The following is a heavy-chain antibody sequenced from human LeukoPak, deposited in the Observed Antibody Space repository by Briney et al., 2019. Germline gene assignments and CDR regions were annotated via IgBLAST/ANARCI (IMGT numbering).Heavy chain of an antibody. CDR2: IYTSGST. Sequence: PSQTLSLTCTVSGGSISSGSYYWSWIRQPAGKGLEWIGRIYTSGSTNYNPSLKSRVTTSVDTSKNQFSLKLSSVTAADTAVYYCARAGGIFRGIYSSAKNYYMDVWGKGTTVTVSS. J-gene: IGHJ6*03. V-gene: IGHV4-61*02. CDR1: GGSISSGSYY. CDR3: ARAGGIFRGIYSSAKNYYMDV. D-gene: IGHD3-10*01.